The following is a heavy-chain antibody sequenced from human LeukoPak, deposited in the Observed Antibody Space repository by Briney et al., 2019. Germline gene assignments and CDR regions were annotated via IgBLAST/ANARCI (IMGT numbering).Heavy chain of an antibody. CDR3: ARGTIAHQRWLQFRRREAWSVPDY. V-gene: IGHV1-8*01. CDR1: GYTFTSYD. CDR2: MNPNSGNT. D-gene: IGHD5-24*01. J-gene: IGHJ4*02. Sequence: ASVKVSCKASGYTFTSYDINWVRQATGQGLEWMGWMNPNSGNTGYAQKFQGRVTMTRNTSISTAYMELSSLRSEDTAVYYCARGTIAHQRWLQFRRREAWSVPDYWGQGILVTVSS.